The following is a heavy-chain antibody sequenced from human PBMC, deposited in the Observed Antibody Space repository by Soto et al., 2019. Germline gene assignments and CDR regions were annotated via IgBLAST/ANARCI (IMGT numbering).Heavy chain of an antibody. D-gene: IGHD2-15*01. CDR2: INHSGST. J-gene: IGHJ5*02. CDR3: ARGSDCSGGSCGTWFDP. Sequence: SETLSLTCAVYGGSFSGYYWSWIRQPPGKGLEWIGEINHSGSTNYNPSLKSRVTISVDTSKNQFSLKLSSVTAADTAVYHCARGSDCSGGSCGTWFDPWGQGTLVTVPQ. CDR1: GGSFSGYY. V-gene: IGHV4-34*01.